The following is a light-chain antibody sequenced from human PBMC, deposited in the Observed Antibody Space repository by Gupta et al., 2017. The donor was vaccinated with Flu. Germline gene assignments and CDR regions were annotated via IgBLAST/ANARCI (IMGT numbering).Light chain of an antibody. CDR3: LQYSSHPWT. CDR1: QTISPW. J-gene: IGKJ1*01. V-gene: IGKV1-5*03. Sequence: DIQLTQSPSTLSASVGDRVTITCRARQTISPWLAWYQQRPGKAPMLLIYMAPTLDSGVPSRFSGSGSGTDFTLTISSLQPDDFATYYCLQYSSHPWTFGQGTKVEVK. CDR2: MAP.